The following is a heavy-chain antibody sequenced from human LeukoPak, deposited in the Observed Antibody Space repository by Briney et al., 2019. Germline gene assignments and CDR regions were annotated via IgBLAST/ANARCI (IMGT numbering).Heavy chain of an antibody. CDR1: GGSISSYY. J-gene: IGHJ6*02. CDR3: ARESSTSFGVVTRRDGMDV. Sequence: SETLSLTCTVSGGSISSYYWSWIRQPAGKGLEWIGRIYTGGSTNYSPSLKSRLTMSVDTPKNQFSLKLSSVTAADTAVYYCARESSTSFGVVTRRDGMDVWGQGTTVTVSS. V-gene: IGHV4-4*07. D-gene: IGHD3-3*01. CDR2: IYTGGST.